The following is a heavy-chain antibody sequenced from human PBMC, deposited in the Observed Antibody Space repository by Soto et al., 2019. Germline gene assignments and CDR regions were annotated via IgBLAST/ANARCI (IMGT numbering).Heavy chain of an antibody. CDR2: IYYSGST. V-gene: IGHV4-59*01. Sequence: QVQLQESGPGLVKPSETLSLTCTVSGGSISSYYWSWIRQPPGKGLEWIGYIYYSGSTNYNPSLKSRDTISVDTSKNQFSLKLSSVTAADTAVYYCARDSSSWYEPWGQGTLVTVSS. D-gene: IGHD6-13*01. CDR3: ARDSSSWYEP. J-gene: IGHJ5*02. CDR1: GGSISSYY.